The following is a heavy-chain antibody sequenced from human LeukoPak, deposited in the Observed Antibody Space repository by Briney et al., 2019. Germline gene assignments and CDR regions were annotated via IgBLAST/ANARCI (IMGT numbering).Heavy chain of an antibody. CDR2: IRYDGSNK. D-gene: IGHD1-26*01. V-gene: IGHV3-30*02. J-gene: IGHJ6*03. Sequence: GGSLRLSCAASGFTFSSYGMHWVRQAPGKGLEWVAFIRYDGSNKYYADSVKGRFTISRDNSKNTLYLQMNSLRPDDTAVYYCAKQAGATYYYYYMDVWGKGTTVTVSS. CDR1: GFTFSSYG. CDR3: AKQAGATYYYYYMDV.